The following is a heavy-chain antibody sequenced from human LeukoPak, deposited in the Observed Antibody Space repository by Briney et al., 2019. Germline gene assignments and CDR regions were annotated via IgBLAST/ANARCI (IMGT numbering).Heavy chain of an antibody. V-gene: IGHV3-43*01. CDR2: ISWDGGST. J-gene: IGHJ6*02. D-gene: IGHD6-13*01. Sequence: GGSLRLSCAASGFTFDDYTMHWVRQAPGKGLEWVSLISWDGGSTYYADSVKGRFTISRDNSKNSLYPQMNSLRTEDTALYYCAKDKDEGRDSSSWTNYYYYGMDVWGQGTTVTVSS. CDR1: GFTFDDYT. CDR3: AKDKDEGRDSSSWTNYYYYGMDV.